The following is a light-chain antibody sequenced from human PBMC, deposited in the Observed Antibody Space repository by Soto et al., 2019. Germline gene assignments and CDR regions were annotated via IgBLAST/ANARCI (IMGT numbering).Light chain of an antibody. CDR1: SSDVGGYNY. V-gene: IGLV2-8*01. Sequence: QSALTQPPSASGSPGQSVTISCTGTSSDVGGYNYVSWYQQHPGKAPKLMIYEVSKRPSGVPDRFSGSKSGNTASLTVSGLQAEDEADYYCSSYAGLFGGGTQLTVL. CDR2: EVS. CDR3: SSYAGL. J-gene: IGLJ2*01.